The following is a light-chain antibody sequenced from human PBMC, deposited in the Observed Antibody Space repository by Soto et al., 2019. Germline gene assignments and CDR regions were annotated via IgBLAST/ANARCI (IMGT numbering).Light chain of an antibody. Sequence: ENLLTHSPGTLSLSPGERATLSCRASQSVTSSQLAWYQQRPGQAPRLLIYGASTRAAGIPYRFSGSGSGTDFTLTISRLEPEDFAVYYCQQYGSSTGYTFGQGTKREIK. CDR3: QQYGSSTGYT. CDR1: QSVTSSQ. J-gene: IGKJ2*01. V-gene: IGKV3-20*01. CDR2: GAS.